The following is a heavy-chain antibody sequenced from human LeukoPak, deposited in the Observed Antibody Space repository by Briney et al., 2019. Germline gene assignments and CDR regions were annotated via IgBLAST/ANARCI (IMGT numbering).Heavy chain of an antibody. CDR3: ARGGGAPDY. Sequence: PGGSLRLSCAASGFTFSSYSMNWVRQAPGKGLEWVANIKQDGSEKNYVDSVKGRFTISRDNAKNSLYLQMNSLRAEDTAVYYCARGGGAPDYWGQGTLVTVSS. CDR1: GFTFSSYS. CDR2: IKQDGSEK. J-gene: IGHJ4*02. V-gene: IGHV3-7*01. D-gene: IGHD3-16*01.